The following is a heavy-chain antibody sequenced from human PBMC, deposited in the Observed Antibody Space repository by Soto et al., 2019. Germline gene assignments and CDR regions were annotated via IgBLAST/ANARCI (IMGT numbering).Heavy chain of an antibody. CDR3: ARDYYYDTTGTVAFDI. V-gene: IGHV1-2*02. CDR2: INPNSGGT. J-gene: IGHJ3*02. D-gene: IGHD3-22*01. Sequence: ASVKVSCKASGYTFTGYYMHWVRQAPGQGLEWMGWINPNSGGTNYAQKFQGRVTMTRDTSISTAYMELSRLRSDDTAVYYCARDYYYDTTGTVAFDIWGQGTMVT. CDR1: GYTFTGYY.